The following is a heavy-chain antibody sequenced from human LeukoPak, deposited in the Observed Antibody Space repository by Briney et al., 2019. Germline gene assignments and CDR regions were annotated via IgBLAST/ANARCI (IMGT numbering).Heavy chain of an antibody. V-gene: IGHV3-53*01. CDR2: IYSGGST. J-gene: IGHJ4*02. Sequence: GGSLRLSCAASGFTVSSNYMSWVRQAPGKGLEWVSVIYSGGSTYYADSVKGRFTISRDNSKNTLYLQMNSLRAEDTAVYYCARENVFYDSSGYYRSFDYWGQGTLVTVSS. CDR1: GFTVSSNY. D-gene: IGHD3-22*01. CDR3: ARENVFYDSSGYYRSFDY.